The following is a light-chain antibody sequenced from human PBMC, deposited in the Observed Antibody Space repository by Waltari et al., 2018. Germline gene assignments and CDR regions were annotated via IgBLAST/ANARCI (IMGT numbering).Light chain of an antibody. V-gene: IGKV1-9*01. CDR1: QGISSF. J-gene: IGKJ1*01. CDR3: QQVNSYMWT. Sequence: DIQLTQSPSFLSASIGDRVTITCRASQGISSFLAWYQQKSGKAPKLLIYAASTLQSWVPSRFSGSGSGTEFTLTISSLQPEDFATYYCQQVNSYMWTFGQGTKVDIK. CDR2: AAS.